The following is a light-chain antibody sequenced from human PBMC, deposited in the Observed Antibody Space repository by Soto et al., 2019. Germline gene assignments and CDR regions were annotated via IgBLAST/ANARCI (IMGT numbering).Light chain of an antibody. Sequence: QSALTQPPSASGSPGQSVTISCTGTSSDVGVYNYVSWYQQHPGKAPKVMIYEVSKRPSGVPDRFSGSKSGNTASLTVSGLQAEDEADYYCSSYAGSNLVFGGGTKLTVL. CDR3: SSYAGSNLV. CDR1: SSDVGVYNY. V-gene: IGLV2-8*01. J-gene: IGLJ2*01. CDR2: EVS.